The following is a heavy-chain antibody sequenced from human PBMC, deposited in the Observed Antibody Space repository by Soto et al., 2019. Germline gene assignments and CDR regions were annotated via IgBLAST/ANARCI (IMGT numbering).Heavy chain of an antibody. Sequence: AVKVSCKASGGTFSSYAISWVRQAPGQGLEWMGGIIPIFGTANYAQKFQGRVTITADESTSTAYMELSSLRSEDTAVYYCASHSGSYKARLSDAFDIWGQGTMVTVSS. J-gene: IGHJ3*02. CDR1: GGTFSSYA. V-gene: IGHV1-69*13. CDR3: ASHSGSYKARLSDAFDI. CDR2: IIPIFGTA. D-gene: IGHD1-26*01.